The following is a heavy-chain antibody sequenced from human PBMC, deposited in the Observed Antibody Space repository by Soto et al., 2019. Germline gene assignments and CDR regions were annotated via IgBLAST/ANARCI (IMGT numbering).Heavy chain of an antibody. CDR2: TDSDGTFT. D-gene: IGHD1-26*01. CDR3: VRDDFGLGLDY. Sequence: YGGHCVLQTKGEGLVWVSHTDSDGTFTTYADSVKGRFTISRDNAKSTLYLQMNSLRAEDTGVYYCVRDDFGLGLDYWRLGTLVXVSS. J-gene: IGHJ4*02. V-gene: IGHV3-74*01. CDR1: YG.